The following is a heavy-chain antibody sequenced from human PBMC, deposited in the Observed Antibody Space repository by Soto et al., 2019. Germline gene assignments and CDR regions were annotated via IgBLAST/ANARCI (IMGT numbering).Heavy chain of an antibody. V-gene: IGHV4-31*03. D-gene: IGHD3-10*01. CDR2: IYYSGST. CDR1: GGSISSGGYY. Sequence: SETLSLTCTVSGGSISSGGYYWSWIRQHPGKGLEWIGYIYYSGSTYYNPSLKSRVTISVDTSKNQFSLKLSSVTAADTAVYYCARERSSYGSGSYYPPYYFDYWGQGTLVTVSS. CDR3: ARERSSYGSGSYYPPYYFDY. J-gene: IGHJ4*02.